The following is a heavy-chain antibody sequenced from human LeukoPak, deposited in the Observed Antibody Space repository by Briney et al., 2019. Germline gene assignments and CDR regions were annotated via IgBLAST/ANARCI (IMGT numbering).Heavy chain of an antibody. CDR3: ARHFARDWFDP. V-gene: IGHV4-59*08. Sequence: PSETLSLTCTVSGGSISSYYWSWIRQPPGKGLEWIGYIYYSGSTNYNPSLKSRVTISVDTSKNQFSLKLSSVTAADTAVYYCARHFARDWFDPWGQGTLVTVSS. CDR1: GGSISSYY. J-gene: IGHJ5*02. CDR2: IYYSGST.